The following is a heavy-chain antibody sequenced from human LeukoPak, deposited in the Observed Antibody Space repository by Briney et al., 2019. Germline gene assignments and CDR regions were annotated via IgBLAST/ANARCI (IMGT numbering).Heavy chain of an antibody. CDR3: ARDPGLTSYYYYMDV. D-gene: IGHD1-14*01. CDR2: ISAYNGNT. CDR1: GYTFTSYG. V-gene: IGHV1-18*01. J-gene: IGHJ6*03. Sequence: ASVKVSCKASGYTFTSYGFSWVRQAPGQGLEWMGWISAYNGNTNYAQKFQGRVTMTTDTSTSTAYMELSSLRSEDTAVYYCARDPGLTSYYYYMDVWGKGTTVIVSS.